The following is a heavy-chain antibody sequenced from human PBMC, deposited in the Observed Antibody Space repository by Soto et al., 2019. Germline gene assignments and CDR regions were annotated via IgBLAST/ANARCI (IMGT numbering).Heavy chain of an antibody. D-gene: IGHD6-19*01. Sequence: ASVKVSCKVSGYTLTELSMHWVRQAPGKGLEWMGGFDPEDGETIYAQKFQGRVTMTEDTSTDTAYMELSSLRSEDTAVYYCATYRIAVAGKLSVFDIWGQGTMVTVSS. J-gene: IGHJ3*02. CDR3: ATYRIAVAGKLSVFDI. V-gene: IGHV1-24*01. CDR2: FDPEDGET. CDR1: GYTLTELS.